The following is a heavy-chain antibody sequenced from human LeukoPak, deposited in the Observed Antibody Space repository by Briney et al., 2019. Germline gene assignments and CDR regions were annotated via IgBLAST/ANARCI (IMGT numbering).Heavy chain of an antibody. V-gene: IGHV1-18*01. CDR2: ISAYNGNT. Sequence: ASVKVSCKASGYTFTSYGISWVRQAPGQGLEWMGWISAYNGNTNYAQKLQGRVTMTTDTSTSTAYMELRSLRSDDTAVYYCARDSVVVVPAAILDYYYYGMDVWGQGTTVTASS. CDR1: GYTFTSYG. J-gene: IGHJ6*02. CDR3: ARDSVVVVPAAILDYYYYGMDV. D-gene: IGHD2-2*01.